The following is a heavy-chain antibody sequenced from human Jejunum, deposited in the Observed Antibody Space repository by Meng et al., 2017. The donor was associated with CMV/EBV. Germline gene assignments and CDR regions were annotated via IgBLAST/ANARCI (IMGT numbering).Heavy chain of an antibody. CDR3: AGGAGWIFDL. J-gene: IGHJ2*01. Sequence: SCAASGFAFVNCWMTWVRPPPGKGLEWVANVKQDGDHKQYVDSVKGRFTISRDNAKNSLYLQMNNLSAEDTAVYYCAGGAGWIFDLWGRGTLVTVSS. V-gene: IGHV3-7*01. CDR2: VKQDGDHK. CDR1: GFAFVNCW. D-gene: IGHD5-12*01.